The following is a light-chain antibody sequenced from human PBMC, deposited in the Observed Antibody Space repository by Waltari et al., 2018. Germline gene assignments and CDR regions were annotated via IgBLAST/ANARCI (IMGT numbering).Light chain of an antibody. CDR1: QSVSRA. J-gene: IGKJ1*01. CDR2: GAS. CDR3: QHYVRLPAT. V-gene: IGKV3-20*01. Sequence: EIVLTQSPGSLSSSPGERVTLSCRASQSVSRALAWYQQTPGQAPRLLIFGASNRATGIPDRFRGSGSETDFSLTISRLEPEDFAVYYCQHYVRLPATFGRGTKVEIK.